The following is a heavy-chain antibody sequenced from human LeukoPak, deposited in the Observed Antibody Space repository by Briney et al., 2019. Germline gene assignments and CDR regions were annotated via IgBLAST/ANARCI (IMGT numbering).Heavy chain of an antibody. D-gene: IGHD3-22*01. J-gene: IGHJ6*02. Sequence: SQTLSLTCTVSGGSISSYYRSWIRQPPGKGLEWIGYIYYSGSTNYNPSLKSRVTISVGTSKNQFSLKLSSVTAADTAVYYCARLNYDSSGYYSRYYYYYGMDVWGQGTTVTVSS. CDR2: IYYSGST. CDR1: GGSISSYY. CDR3: ARLNYDSSGYYSRYYYYYGMDV. V-gene: IGHV4-59*01.